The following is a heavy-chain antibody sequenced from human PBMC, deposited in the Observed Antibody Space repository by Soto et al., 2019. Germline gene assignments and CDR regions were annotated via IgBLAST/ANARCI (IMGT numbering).Heavy chain of an antibody. CDR1: GFTFSSYS. D-gene: IGHD3-22*01. J-gene: IGHJ3*02. CDR3: ARWYYSDRSGYYQTTYAFDI. Sequence: EVQLVESGGGLVKPGGSLRLSCAASGFTFSSYSMNWVRQAPGKGLEWVASISSSSSYIYYADSVKGRFTISRDNAKNSLYLQLNSLRAEDTAVYYCARWYYSDRSGYYQTTYAFDIWGQGTMVTVSS. V-gene: IGHV3-21*01. CDR2: ISSSSSYI.